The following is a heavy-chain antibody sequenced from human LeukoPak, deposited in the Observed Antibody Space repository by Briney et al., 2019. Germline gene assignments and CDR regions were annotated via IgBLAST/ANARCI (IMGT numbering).Heavy chain of an antibody. CDR3: YSSSEWFDY. V-gene: IGHV1-18*01. Sequence: GASVKVSCKASGYTFTTYAMTWVRQAPGQGLEWMGWISAYNGNTNYAQKLQGRVTMTTDTSTSTAYMELRSLRSDDTAVYYCYSSSEWFDYWGQGTLVTVSS. J-gene: IGHJ4*02. D-gene: IGHD6-6*01. CDR1: GYTFTTYA. CDR2: ISAYNGNT.